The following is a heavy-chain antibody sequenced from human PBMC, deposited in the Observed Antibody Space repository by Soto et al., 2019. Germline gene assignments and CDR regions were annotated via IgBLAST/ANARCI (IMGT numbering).Heavy chain of an antibody. D-gene: IGHD2-21*01. CDR3: AKATSATCTGSICYSSNY. J-gene: IGHJ4*02. V-gene: IGHV3-23*01. CDR1: GFTFSSYA. Sequence: VQLLESGGGLVQPGGSLRLSCVASGFTFSSYAMSWVRQAPGQRLEWVATFSGGRDTTWHADSVKGRFTVSRDSSKNTLSLQMNSLRPEDTALYCCAKATSATCTGSICYSSNYWCQGTLVTVSS. CDR2: FSGGRDTT.